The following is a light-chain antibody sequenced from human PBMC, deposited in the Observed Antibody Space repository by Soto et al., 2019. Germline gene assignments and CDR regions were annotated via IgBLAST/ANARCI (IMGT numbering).Light chain of an antibody. CDR3: SSYTSSHTRA. V-gene: IGLV2-14*01. CDR1: SSDVGGYDF. Sequence: QSALTQPASVSGSPGQSITISCTGTSSDVGGYDFVSWYQHRPGKAPKLIIYDVNNRPSGLSNRFSGSKSGNTASLTISGLQTEDEADYYCSSYTSSHTRAFGTGTKVTVL. CDR2: DVN. J-gene: IGLJ1*01.